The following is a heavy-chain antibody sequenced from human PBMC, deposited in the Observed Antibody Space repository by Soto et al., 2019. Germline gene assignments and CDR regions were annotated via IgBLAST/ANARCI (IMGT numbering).Heavy chain of an antibody. D-gene: IGHD2-15*01. CDR3: ARAVGCYSGCWFDP. V-gene: IGHV1-18*04. CDR1: GYTFTSYG. Sequence: ASVKVSCKASGYTFTSYGISWVRRAPGQGLEWMGWISAYNGNTNYAQKLQGRVTMTTDTSTSTAYMELRSLRSDDTAVYYCARAVGCYSGCWFDPWGQGTLVTVSS. CDR2: ISAYNGNT. J-gene: IGHJ5*02.